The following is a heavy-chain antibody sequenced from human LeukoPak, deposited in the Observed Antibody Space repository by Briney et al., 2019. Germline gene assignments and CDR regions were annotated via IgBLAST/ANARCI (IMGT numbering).Heavy chain of an antibody. D-gene: IGHD6-13*01. J-gene: IGHJ4*02. V-gene: IGHV4-31*03. CDR1: GGSISSGGYY. CDR3: ARDGSIAAAGTVY. Sequence: SETLSLTCTVSGGSISSGGYYWSWIRQHPGKGLEWIGYIYYSGSTYYNPSLKSRVTISVDTSKNQFSLKLSSVTAADTAVYYCARDGSIAAAGTVYWGQGTLVTVSS. CDR2: IYYSGST.